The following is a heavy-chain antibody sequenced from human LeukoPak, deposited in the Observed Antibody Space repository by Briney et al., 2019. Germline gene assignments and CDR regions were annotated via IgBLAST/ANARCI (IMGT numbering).Heavy chain of an antibody. CDR2: ISSSGSTI. CDR1: GLTFSSYE. V-gene: IGHV3-48*03. CDR3: AKGTIVGPTRDAFDI. Sequence: GGSLRLSCAASGLTFSSYEMNWVRQAPGKGLEWVSYISSSGSTIYYADSVKGRFTISRDNSKNTLYLQMNSLRAEDTAVYYCAKGTIVGPTRDAFDIWGQGTMVTVSS. D-gene: IGHD1-26*01. J-gene: IGHJ3*02.